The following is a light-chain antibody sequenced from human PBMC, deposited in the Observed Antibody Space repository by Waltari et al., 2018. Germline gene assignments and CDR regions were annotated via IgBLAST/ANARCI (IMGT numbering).Light chain of an antibody. CDR3: QQYTNWPPTFT. CDR1: QSVSSN. V-gene: IGKV3-15*01. Sequence: EIVMTQSPATLSVSPGERVTLSCRASQSVSSNLAWYQQKPGQAPRLLIYGASTRATGIPARFSGSGSGTEFTLTISSMQSEDFAVYYCQQYTNWPPTFTFGPGTKVDI. J-gene: IGKJ3*01. CDR2: GAS.